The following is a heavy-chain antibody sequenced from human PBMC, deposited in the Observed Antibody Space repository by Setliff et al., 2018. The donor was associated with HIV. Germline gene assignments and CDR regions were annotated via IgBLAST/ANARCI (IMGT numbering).Heavy chain of an antibody. CDR2: IHPNSGGT. CDR1: GYTFTAFY. CDR3: VRNPHPTVVVPRDSHYSMNI. V-gene: IGHV1-2*06. J-gene: IGHJ6*03. Sequence: ASVKVSCKASGYTFTAFYIHWVRQAPGQGLEWMGRIHPNSGGTASPQKFQGRVAMTRDTSISTAYMELRSLRPDDTAVYYCVRNPHPTVVVPRDSHYSMNIWGKGTTVTVSS. D-gene: IGHD2-21*01.